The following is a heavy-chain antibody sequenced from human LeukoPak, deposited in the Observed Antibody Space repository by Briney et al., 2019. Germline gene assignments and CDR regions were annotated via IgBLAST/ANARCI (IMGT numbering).Heavy chain of an antibody. D-gene: IGHD2-2*01. CDR1: GYTFTCYG. Sequence: ASVKVSCKASGYTFTCYGISWVRQAPGQGLEWMGWISAYNGNTNYAQKLQGRVTMTTDTSTSTAYMELRSLRSDDTAVYYCAREPRGYQLLHALDIWGQGTMVTVSS. CDR2: ISAYNGNT. CDR3: AREPRGYQLLHALDI. J-gene: IGHJ3*02. V-gene: IGHV1-18*01.